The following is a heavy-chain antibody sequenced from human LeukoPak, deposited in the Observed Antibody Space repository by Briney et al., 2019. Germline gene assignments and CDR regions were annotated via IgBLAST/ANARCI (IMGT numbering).Heavy chain of an antibody. D-gene: IGHD3-10*01. V-gene: IGHV3-33*06. CDR2: IWYDGSNK. CDR1: GFTFSSYG. CDR3: AKDGNYGSGRPWTDY. Sequence: GGSLRLSCAASGFTFSSYGMHWVCQAPGKGLEWVAVIWYDGSNKYYADSVKGRFTISRDNSKNTLYLQMNSLRAEDTAVYYCAKDGNYGSGRPWTDYWGQGTLVTVSS. J-gene: IGHJ4*02.